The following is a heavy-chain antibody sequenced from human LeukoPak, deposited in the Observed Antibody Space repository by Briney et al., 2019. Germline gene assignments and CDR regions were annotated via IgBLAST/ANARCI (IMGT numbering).Heavy chain of an antibody. D-gene: IGHD1-26*01. J-gene: IGHJ4*02. CDR2: ISNTGSPI. Sequence: GGSLRLSCVVSGFTFRNEEMNWVRQAPGKGLEWIAYISNTGSPIHYRDSVKGRFTISRDNAQSSLFLQMNNLTPDDTAIYYCARGGNYAPFDYWGQGALVAVSS. V-gene: IGHV3-48*03. CDR1: GFTFRNEE. CDR3: ARGGNYAPFDY.